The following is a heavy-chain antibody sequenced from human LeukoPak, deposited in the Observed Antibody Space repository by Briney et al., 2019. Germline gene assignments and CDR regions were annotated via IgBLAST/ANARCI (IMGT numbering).Heavy chain of an antibody. D-gene: IGHD3-3*01. CDR2: INPSGGST. J-gene: IGHJ4*02. V-gene: IGHV1-46*01. CDR3: ARGNYDFWSGYYYYFDY. Sequence: ASVKVSCKASGYTFTSYYMHWVRQAPGQGREWMGIINPSGGSTSYAQKFQGRVTMTRDMSTSTVYMELSSLRSEDTAVYYCARGNYDFWSGYYYYFDYWGQGTLVTVSS. CDR1: GYTFTSYY.